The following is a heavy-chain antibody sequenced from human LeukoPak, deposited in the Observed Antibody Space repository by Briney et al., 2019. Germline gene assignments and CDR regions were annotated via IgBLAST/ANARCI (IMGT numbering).Heavy chain of an antibody. J-gene: IGHJ4*02. CDR2: ISSSGMTK. CDR1: GFPFSSYE. V-gene: IGHV3-48*03. Sequence: PGGSLRLSCAASGFPFSSYEMNWVRQAPGKGLEWVSYISSSGMTKYYAVSVKGRFTMSRDNAKNSLYLQLNSLRAEDTAVYYCARDGRSRGLSHVNFDYWGQGTLVTVSS. D-gene: IGHD3-16*02. CDR3: ARDGRSRGLSHVNFDY.